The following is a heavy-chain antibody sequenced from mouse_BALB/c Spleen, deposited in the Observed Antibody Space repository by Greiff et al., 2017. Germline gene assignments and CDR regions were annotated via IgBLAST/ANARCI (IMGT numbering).Heavy chain of an antibody. J-gene: IGHJ1*01. Sequence: EVQVVESGVGLVKPGGSLKLSCAASGFTFSSYAMSWVRQTPEKRLEWVASISSGGSTYYPDSVKGRFTISRDNARNILYLQMSSLRSEDTAMYYCARGDYGGWYFDVWGAGTTVTVSS. D-gene: IGHD1-1*01. CDR1: GFTFSSYA. CDR3: ARGDYGGWYFDV. CDR2: ISSGGST. V-gene: IGHV5-6-5*01.